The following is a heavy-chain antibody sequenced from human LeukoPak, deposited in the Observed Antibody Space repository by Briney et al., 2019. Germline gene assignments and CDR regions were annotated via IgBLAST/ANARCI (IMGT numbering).Heavy chain of an antibody. Sequence: PGGSLRLSCAASGFTFSSYAMHWVRQAPGKGLEWVAVISYDGSNKYYADSVKGRFTISRDNSKNTLYLQMNSLRAEDTAVYYCARDRVPAAHPRHYYYYGMDVWGKGTTVTVSS. CDR1: GFTFSSYA. D-gene: IGHD2-2*01. CDR3: ARDRVPAAHPRHYYYYGMDV. J-gene: IGHJ6*04. V-gene: IGHV3-30*04. CDR2: ISYDGSNK.